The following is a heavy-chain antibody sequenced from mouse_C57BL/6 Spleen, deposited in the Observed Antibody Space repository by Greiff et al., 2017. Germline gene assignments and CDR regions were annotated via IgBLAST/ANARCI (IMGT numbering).Heavy chain of an antibody. V-gene: IGHV1-22*01. Sequence: EVQLQQSGPELVKPGASVKMSCKASGYTFTDYNMHWVKQSHGKSLEWIGYINPNNGGTSYNQKFKGKATLTVNKSSSTAYMDLRSLTSADSAVCYCEKPRGLLPPTEDVDVWGTGTTVTVSS. J-gene: IGHJ1*03. CDR2: INPNNGGT. CDR3: EKPRGLLPPTEDVDV. D-gene: IGHD2-3*01. CDR1: GYTFTDYN.